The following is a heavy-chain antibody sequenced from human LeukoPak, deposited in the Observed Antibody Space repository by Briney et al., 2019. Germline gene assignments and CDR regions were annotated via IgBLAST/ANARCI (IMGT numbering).Heavy chain of an antibody. D-gene: IGHD6-19*01. CDR1: GFTFDDSA. J-gene: IGHJ6*02. CDR3: AKDRLPGGIAVAGADDGLDV. V-gene: IGHV3-43*02. CDR2: ISGDGDYT. Sequence: PGGSLRLPCAASGFTFDDSAMHWVRQAPGKGLEWVSLISGDGDYTYYADSVKGRSTISRDNSKNSLYLQMNSLKTEDTALYYCAKDRLPGGIAVAGADDGLDVWGQGTTVTVSS.